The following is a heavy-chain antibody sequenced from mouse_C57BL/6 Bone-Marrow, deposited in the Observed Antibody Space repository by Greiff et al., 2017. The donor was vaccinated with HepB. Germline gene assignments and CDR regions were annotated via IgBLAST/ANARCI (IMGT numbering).Heavy chain of an antibody. CDR1: GYTFTSYW. J-gene: IGHJ3*01. CDR3: ALWSYFAY. D-gene: IGHD1-1*02. Sequence: QVQLQQPGAELVKPGASVKLSCKASGYTFTSYWMHWVKQRPGQGLEWIGEIDPSDSYTNYNQKFKGKATLTVDTSTSTAYMQLSSLTSEDSAVYYCALWSYFAYWGQGTLVTVSA. CDR2: IDPSDSYT. V-gene: IGHV1-50*01.